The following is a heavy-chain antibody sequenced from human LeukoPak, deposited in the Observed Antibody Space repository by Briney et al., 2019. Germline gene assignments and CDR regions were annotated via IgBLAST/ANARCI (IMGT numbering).Heavy chain of an antibody. CDR3: AVGDSGYDYVIAY. V-gene: IGHV5-51*01. Sequence: GESLKISCKGSGYRFTSYWIGWGRQMPGKGLEWMGIIYPGDSDTRYSPSFQGQVTISADKSISTAYLQWSSLKASDTAMYYCAVGDSGYDYVIAYWGQGTLVTVSS. CDR1: GYRFTSYW. D-gene: IGHD5-12*01. CDR2: IYPGDSDT. J-gene: IGHJ4*02.